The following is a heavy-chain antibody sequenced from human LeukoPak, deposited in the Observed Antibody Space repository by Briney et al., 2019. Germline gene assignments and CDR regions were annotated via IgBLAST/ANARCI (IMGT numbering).Heavy chain of an antibody. CDR2: IYYSGST. CDR3: ARGLGYTGLES. V-gene: IGHV4-59*01. CDR1: GGSISSYY. D-gene: IGHD3-16*01. J-gene: IGHJ4*02. Sequence: SETLSLTCTVSGGSISSYYWSWMRQPPGKGLEWIGYIYYSGSTYYNASLKSRVTISVDTSKNQFSLKLSYVTAADTAVYYCARGLGYTGLESWGQGTLVTVSS.